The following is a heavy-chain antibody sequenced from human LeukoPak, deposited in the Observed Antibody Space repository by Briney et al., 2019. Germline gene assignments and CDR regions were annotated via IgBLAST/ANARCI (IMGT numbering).Heavy chain of an antibody. J-gene: IGHJ4*02. V-gene: IGHV3-30*04. CDR3: VKRGSDGGPYFFDY. CDR2: ISYDGSNK. D-gene: IGHD3-3*01. Sequence: GGSLRLSCAASGFTFSSYAMHWVRQAPGKGLEWVAVISYDGSNKYYADSVKGRYTISRDSSKNMLYLEMNSLSGEDTAVYYCVKRGSDGGPYFFDYWGQGTLVTVSS. CDR1: GFTFSSYA.